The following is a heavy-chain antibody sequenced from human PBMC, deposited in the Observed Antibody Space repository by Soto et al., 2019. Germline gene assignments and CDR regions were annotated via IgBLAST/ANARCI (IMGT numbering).Heavy chain of an antibody. CDR3: AKSLVFVDHGYMAV. J-gene: IGHJ6*03. Sequence: QVQLVQSVAEVKKPGSSVKVSCEASGGRFTSYIFTWVRQDPGQGLEWMGRSIPIKGTADYALKFQDRVTMTADKSSNTGHMEMRSLRPDDTAVYYCAKSLVFVDHGYMAVWGKGTTVTVSS. D-gene: IGHD2-21*01. V-gene: IGHV1-69*08. CDR1: GGRFTSYI. CDR2: SIPIKGTA.